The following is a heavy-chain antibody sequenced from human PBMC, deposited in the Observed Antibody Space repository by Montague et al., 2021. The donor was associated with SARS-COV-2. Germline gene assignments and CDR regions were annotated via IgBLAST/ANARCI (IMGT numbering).Heavy chain of an antibody. J-gene: IGHJ6*03. D-gene: IGHD2-2*01. CDR3: ARGLQRVVPGVLGVGPYYYYYYMDV. Sequence: SETLSLTCAVYGGSSRGCYWSGVRQPPGLELRWIGEINHSGSTKYNPSLKSRVTISVDTSKNQFSLKLSSVTAADTAVYYCARGLQRVVPGVLGVGPYYYYYYMDVWGKGTTVTVSS. CDR1: GGSSRGCY. CDR2: INHSGST. V-gene: IGHV4-34*01.